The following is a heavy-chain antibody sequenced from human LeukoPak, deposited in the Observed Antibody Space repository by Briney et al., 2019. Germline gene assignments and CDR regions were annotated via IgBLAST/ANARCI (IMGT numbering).Heavy chain of an antibody. CDR1: GGSISSGGYS. V-gene: IGHV4-30-2*01. J-gene: IGHJ4*02. D-gene: IGHD4-11*01. Sequence: SQTLSLTCAVSGGSISSGGYSWSWIRQPPGKGLEWIGYIYHSGSTYYNPSLKSRVTISVDTSKNQFSLKLSSVTAADTAVYYCARGHYRQPFDYWGQGTLVTVSS. CDR2: IYHSGST. CDR3: ARGHYRQPFDY.